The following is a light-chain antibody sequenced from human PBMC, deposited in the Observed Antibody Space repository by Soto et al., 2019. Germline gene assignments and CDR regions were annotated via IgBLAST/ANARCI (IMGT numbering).Light chain of an antibody. CDR3: SSYAGSNIVM. J-gene: IGLJ3*02. CDR2: EVS. CDR1: SSDVGGYNY. V-gene: IGLV2-8*01. Sequence: QSALTQPPSASGSPGQSVTISCTGTSSDVGGYNYVSWYQQHPGKAPKLMIYEVSKRPSGVPDRCSGSKSGNTASLTVSGLQAEDEADYYCSSYAGSNIVMFGGGTKLTVL.